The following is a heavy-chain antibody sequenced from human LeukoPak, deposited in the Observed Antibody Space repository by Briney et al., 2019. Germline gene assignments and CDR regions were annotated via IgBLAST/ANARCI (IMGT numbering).Heavy chain of an antibody. J-gene: IGHJ4*02. CDR3: ARGNWGLTAWN. CDR1: GGSISSGDYY. V-gene: IGHV4-30-4*08. Sequence: TLSLTCTVSGGSISSGDYYWSWIRQPPGKGLEWIGYIYYSGSTYYNPSLKSRVTISVDTSKNQFSLKLSSVTAADTAVYYCARGNWGLTAWNWGQGTLVTVSS. D-gene: IGHD7-27*01. CDR2: IYYSGST.